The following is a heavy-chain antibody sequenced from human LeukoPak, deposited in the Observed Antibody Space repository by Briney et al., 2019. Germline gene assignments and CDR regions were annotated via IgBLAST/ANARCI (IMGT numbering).Heavy chain of an antibody. Sequence: SETLSLTCTVSGSISSYYWSWIRQPPGKGLEWIGYIYTSGTTNYNPSLKSRDTISVDTSENQFSLDLSSVTAADSAVYYCARQKCTSASCLTKNAFDVWGQGTMVTVSS. CDR2: IYTSGTT. J-gene: IGHJ3*01. V-gene: IGHV4-4*09. CDR1: GSISSYY. CDR3: ARQKCTSASCLTKNAFDV. D-gene: IGHD2-2*01.